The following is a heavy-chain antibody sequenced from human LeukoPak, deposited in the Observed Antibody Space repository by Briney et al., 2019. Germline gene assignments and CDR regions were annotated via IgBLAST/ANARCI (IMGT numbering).Heavy chain of an antibody. J-gene: IGHJ4*02. Sequence: SETLSLTCAVSGYSISSGYYWGLIRQPPGKGLELIGSIYHSGSTYYNPSLKSRVTISVDTSKNQFSLKLSSVTAADTAVYYCARVVPAATYYFDYWGQGTLVTVSS. CDR1: GYSISSGYY. V-gene: IGHV4-38-2*01. CDR2: IYHSGST. D-gene: IGHD2-2*01. CDR3: ARVVPAATYYFDY.